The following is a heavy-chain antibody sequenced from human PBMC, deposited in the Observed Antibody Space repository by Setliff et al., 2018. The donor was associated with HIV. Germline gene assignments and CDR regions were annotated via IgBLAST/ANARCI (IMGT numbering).Heavy chain of an antibody. D-gene: IGHD3-10*01. J-gene: IGHJ5*02. CDR1: GFTFDDYD. V-gene: IGHV3-20*04. Sequence: AGGSLRLSCAASGFTFDDYDMTWVRQAPGKGLEWVSGINWNGDNTAYADSVKGRFTISRDNAYNSLYLHMNYLNVEDTAFYYCARELYGSGDLWGQGTLVTVSS. CDR3: ARELYGSGDL. CDR2: INWNGDNT.